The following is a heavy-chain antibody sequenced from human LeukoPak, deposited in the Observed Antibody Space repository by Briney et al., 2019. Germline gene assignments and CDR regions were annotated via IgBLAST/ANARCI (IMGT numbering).Heavy chain of an antibody. D-gene: IGHD2-2*01. V-gene: IGHV4-4*07. CDR3: AKDRLGRPAAIHYYGMDV. CDR2: VHSDGST. J-gene: IGHJ6*02. Sequence: TSETLSLTCTVSGDFISSYYYSWISQPAGKGLEWIGRVHSDGSTKYNPSLKSRVTMSVDTSKSQLSLNLTSVTAADTAIYFCAKDRLGRPAAIHYYGMDVWGQGTAVTVSS. CDR1: GDFISSYY.